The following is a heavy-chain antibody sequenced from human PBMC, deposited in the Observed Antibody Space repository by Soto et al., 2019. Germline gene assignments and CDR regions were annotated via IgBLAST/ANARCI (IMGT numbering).Heavy chain of an antibody. V-gene: IGHV1-24*01. CDR1: GYTLTELS. Sequence: ASVKVSCKVSGYTLTELSMHWVRQAPGKGLEWMGGFDPEDGETIYAQKFQGRVTMTEDTSTDTAYMELSSLRSEDTAVYYCATDGHPKITMVRGVIIYWGQGAQVTVSS. CDR2: FDPEDGET. CDR3: ATDGHPKITMVRGVIIY. D-gene: IGHD3-10*01. J-gene: IGHJ4*02.